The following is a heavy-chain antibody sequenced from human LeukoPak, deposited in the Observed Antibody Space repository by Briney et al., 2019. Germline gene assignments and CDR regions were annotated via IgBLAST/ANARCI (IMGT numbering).Heavy chain of an antibody. D-gene: IGHD3-22*01. CDR2: IRSNAYGGTT. Sequence: PGGSLRLSCTTFGFTFSDYIMSWVRQAPGKGLEWVGFIRSNAYGGTTEYAASVKGRFTISRDDSNSIAYLQMNSLKTEDTAVYYCTRDVSSYFDSSGFYSFDYWGQGTLVTVSS. CDR3: TRDVSSYFDSSGFYSFDY. V-gene: IGHV3-49*04. CDR1: GFTFSDYI. J-gene: IGHJ4*02.